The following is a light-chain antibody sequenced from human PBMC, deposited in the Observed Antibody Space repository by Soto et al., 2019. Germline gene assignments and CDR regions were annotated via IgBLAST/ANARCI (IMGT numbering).Light chain of an antibody. Sequence: EIVLTQSPGTLSWSPGERATLSCRASQSVSSSYLAWYQQKPGQAPRLLIYGASSRATGIPDRFSGSGSGTDFTLTISRLEPEDFAVYYCQQYGSSRITFGQGKRLEIK. CDR1: QSVSSSY. V-gene: IGKV3-20*01. CDR3: QQYGSSRIT. CDR2: GAS. J-gene: IGKJ5*01.